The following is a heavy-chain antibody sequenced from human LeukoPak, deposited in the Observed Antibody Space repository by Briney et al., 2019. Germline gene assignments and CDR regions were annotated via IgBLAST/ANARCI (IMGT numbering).Heavy chain of an antibody. J-gene: IGHJ4*02. CDR3: ASRSTSWYFDY. V-gene: IGHV3-23*01. Sequence: GGSLRLSCAASGFTFSSYAMSWVRQAPGKGLEWVSGISGSGGSTYYADSVKGRFTISRDNSKNTLYLQMNSLRAEDTAVYYCASRSTSWYFDYWGQGTLVTVSS. CDR1: GFTFSSYA. D-gene: IGHD2-2*01. CDR2: ISGSGGST.